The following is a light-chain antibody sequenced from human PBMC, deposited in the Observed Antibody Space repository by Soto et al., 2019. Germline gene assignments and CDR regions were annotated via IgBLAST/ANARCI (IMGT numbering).Light chain of an antibody. CDR2: DAS. J-gene: IGKJ5*01. Sequence: DIQMTQSPSSLSASVGDRVTITCQASQDISNYLNWYQQKPGKAPKLLIYDASNLETGVPSRFSGSGSGTDFTFTISSLQPEDIATYYCQQYDNLPPFGQGHDWRLN. V-gene: IGKV1-33*01. CDR1: QDISNY. CDR3: QQYDNLPP.